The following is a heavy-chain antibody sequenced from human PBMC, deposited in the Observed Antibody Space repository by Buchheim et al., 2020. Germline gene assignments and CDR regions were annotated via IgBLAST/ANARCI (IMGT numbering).Heavy chain of an antibody. V-gene: IGHV4-59*01. J-gene: IGHJ4*02. CDR3: ARGGWARNYFDY. CDR1: GGSISSYY. Sequence: QVQLQESGPGLVKPSETLFLTCTVSGGSISSYYWSWIRQPPGKGLEWIGYIYYSGSTNYNPSLKSRVTISVDTSKNQFSLKLSSVTAADTAVYYCARGGWARNYFDYWGQGTL. D-gene: IGHD3-16*01. CDR2: IYYSGST.